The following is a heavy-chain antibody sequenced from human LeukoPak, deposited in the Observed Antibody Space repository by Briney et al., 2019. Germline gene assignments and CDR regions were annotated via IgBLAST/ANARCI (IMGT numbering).Heavy chain of an antibody. CDR1: GGSISSYY. J-gene: IGHJ4*02. Sequence: PSETLSLTCTVSGGSISSYYWSWIRQPPGKGLEWIGYIYYSGSTNYNPPLKSRVTISVDTSRNQFSLKLSSVTAADTAVYYCARGKAYYYDSSGYSYYFDYWGQGPLVTVSS. CDR2: IYYSGST. CDR3: ARGKAYYYDSSGYSYYFDY. D-gene: IGHD3-22*01. V-gene: IGHV4-59*01.